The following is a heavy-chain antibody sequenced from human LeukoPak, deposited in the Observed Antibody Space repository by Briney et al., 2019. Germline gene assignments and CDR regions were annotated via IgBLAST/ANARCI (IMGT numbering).Heavy chain of an antibody. V-gene: IGHV4-34*01. CDR3: ARGRAYYDFWSGYYNWFDP. D-gene: IGHD3-3*01. CDR2: INHSGST. Sequence: SETLSLTCAVYGGSFSGYYWSWIRQPPGKGLEWIGEINHSGSTNYNPSLKSRVTISVDTTKNQFSLKLSSVTAADTAVYYCARGRAYYDFWSGYYNWFDPWGQGTLVTVSS. J-gene: IGHJ5*02. CDR1: GGSFSGYY.